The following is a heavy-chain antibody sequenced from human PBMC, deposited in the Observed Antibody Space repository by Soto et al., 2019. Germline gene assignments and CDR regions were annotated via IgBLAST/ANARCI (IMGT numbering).Heavy chain of an antibody. Sequence: EVQLVESGGGLVQPGGSLRLSCAAPGFTVSSNYMSWVRQAPGKGLEWVSIIYSGGGTYYADSVKGRFTISRDSSKNTLYLQMNTLRAEDTAVYYCARDFRRFGELLGDYWGQGTLVTVSS. CDR3: ARDFRRFGELLGDY. CDR1: GFTVSSNY. J-gene: IGHJ4*02. D-gene: IGHD3-10*01. V-gene: IGHV3-66*01. CDR2: IYSGGGT.